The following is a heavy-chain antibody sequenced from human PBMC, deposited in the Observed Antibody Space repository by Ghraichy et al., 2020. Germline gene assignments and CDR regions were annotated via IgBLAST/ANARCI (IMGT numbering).Heavy chain of an antibody. Sequence: SETLSLTCAVYGGSFSGYYWSWIRQPPGKGLEWIGEINHSGSTNYNPSLKSRVTISVDTSKNQFSLKLSSVTAADTAVYYCARGRGDHYYYYMDVWGKGTTVTVSS. CDR2: INHSGST. V-gene: IGHV4-34*01. CDR1: GGSFSGYY. D-gene: IGHD2-21*02. CDR3: ARGRGDHYYYYMDV. J-gene: IGHJ6*03.